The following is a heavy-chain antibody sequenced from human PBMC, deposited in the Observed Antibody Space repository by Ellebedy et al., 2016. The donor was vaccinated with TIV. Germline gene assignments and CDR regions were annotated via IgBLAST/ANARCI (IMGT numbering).Heavy chain of an antibody. J-gene: IGHJ4*02. V-gene: IGHV3-23*01. D-gene: IGHD2-15*01. CDR3: AKDRALGYCTGGSCNTK. CDR2: ISSSGGST. CDR1: GFTFSSFV. Sequence: PGGSLRLSCAASGFTFSSFVMSWVRQAPGKGLEWVSAISSSGGSTYYADSVKGRCTISSDISRNTLYLQMNSLRAEDTAVYYCAKDRALGYCTGGSCNTKWGQGTLVTVSS.